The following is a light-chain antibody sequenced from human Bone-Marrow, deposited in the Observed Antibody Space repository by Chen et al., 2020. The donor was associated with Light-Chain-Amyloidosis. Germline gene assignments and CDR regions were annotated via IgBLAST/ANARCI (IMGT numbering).Light chain of an antibody. V-gene: IGLV2-14*03. Sequence: QSALTQPASVSGSPGQSITISCTGTSSDVGGYNHVSWYQQHPGKAPKLMIYDVSNRPSGASNRFSGSKSGTTASLTISGLQAEDEADYYCTSYTSSRTLVFAGGTKLTVL. CDR3: TSYTSSRTLV. CDR1: SSDVGGYNH. CDR2: DVS. J-gene: IGLJ2*01.